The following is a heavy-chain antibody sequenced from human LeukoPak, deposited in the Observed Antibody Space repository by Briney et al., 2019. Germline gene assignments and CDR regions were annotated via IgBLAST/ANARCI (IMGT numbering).Heavy chain of an antibody. CDR1: GFTFSDYY. D-gene: IGHD4-23*01. CDR2: ISGSGGST. CDR3: AKDHGGKGGAYYYYYMDV. Sequence: PGGSLRLSCAASGFTFSDYYMSWVRQAPGKGLEWVSAISGSGGSTYYADSVKGRFTISRDNSKNTLYLQMNSLRAEDTAVYYCAKDHGGKGGAYYYYYMDVWGKGTTVTISS. V-gene: IGHV3-23*01. J-gene: IGHJ6*03.